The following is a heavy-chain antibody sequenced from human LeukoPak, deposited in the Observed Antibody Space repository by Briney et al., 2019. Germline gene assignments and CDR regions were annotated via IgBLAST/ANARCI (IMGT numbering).Heavy chain of an antibody. CDR2: IYHSGST. CDR1: GYSISSGYY. J-gene: IGHJ4*02. Sequence: AETLSLTCTVSGYSISSGYYWGWIRQPPGKGLEWIGSIYHSGSTYYNPSLKSRVTISVDTSKNQFPLKLSSVTAADTAVYYCARSDYGDYALRYWGQGTLVTVSS. CDR3: ARSDYGDYALRY. D-gene: IGHD4-17*01. V-gene: IGHV4-38-2*02.